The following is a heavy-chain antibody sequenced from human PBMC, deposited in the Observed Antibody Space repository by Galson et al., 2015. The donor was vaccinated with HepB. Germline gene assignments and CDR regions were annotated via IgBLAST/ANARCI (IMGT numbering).Heavy chain of an antibody. J-gene: IGHJ4*02. D-gene: IGHD6-13*01. Sequence: SVKVSCKASGGTFSRYTISWVRQAPGQGLEWMGGITPIFGTANYAQKFQGRVTITADESTSTACMELSSLRSDDTAVYYCAREGIAAATNPVVYWGQGTLVTVSS. CDR3: AREGIAAATNPVVY. CDR1: GGTFSRYT. V-gene: IGHV1-69*13. CDR2: ITPIFGTA.